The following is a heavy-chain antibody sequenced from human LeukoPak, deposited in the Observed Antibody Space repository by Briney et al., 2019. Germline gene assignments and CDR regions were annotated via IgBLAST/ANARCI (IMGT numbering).Heavy chain of an antibody. CDR2: ISYDGSSE. D-gene: IGHD3-16*01. V-gene: IGHV3-30-3*01. CDR3: ARDGASHAFDV. Sequence: GGSLRLSCAASGFTFSSYAMHWVRQAPGKGLEWVAVISYDGSSESYADSVKGRFTISRDSAKNSLYLQMNSLRGEDTAVYYCARDGASHAFDVWGQGTMVTVSS. J-gene: IGHJ3*01. CDR1: GFTFSSYA.